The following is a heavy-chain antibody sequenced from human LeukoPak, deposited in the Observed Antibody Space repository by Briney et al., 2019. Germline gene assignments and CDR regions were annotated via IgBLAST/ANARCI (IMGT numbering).Heavy chain of an antibody. CDR1: GFTFDDYG. J-gene: IGHJ5*01. Sequence: GGSLRLSCAASGFTFDDYGMSWVRQAPGKGLEWVSGINWNGGSTGYADSVKGRFTISRDNAKNSLYLQMNSLRAEDTAVYYCAKDRHAPGRYCSSTSCFPFDSWGQGTLVTVSS. V-gene: IGHV3-20*04. CDR2: INWNGGST. CDR3: AKDRHAPGRYCSSTSCFPFDS. D-gene: IGHD2-2*01.